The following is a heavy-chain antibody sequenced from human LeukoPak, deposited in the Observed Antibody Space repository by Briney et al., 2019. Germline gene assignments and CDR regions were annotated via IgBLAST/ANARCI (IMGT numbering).Heavy chain of an antibody. V-gene: IGHV4-59*08. Sequence: SETLSLTCTVSGGSISSYYWSWIRQPPGKGLEWIGYIYYSGSTNYNPSLKSRVTISVDTSKNQFSLKLSSVTAADKAVYYCVRVRRFSQRPNWFDPWGQGTLVTVSS. CDR3: VRVRRFSQRPNWFDP. CDR1: GGSISSYY. CDR2: IYYSGST. D-gene: IGHD3-3*01. J-gene: IGHJ5*02.